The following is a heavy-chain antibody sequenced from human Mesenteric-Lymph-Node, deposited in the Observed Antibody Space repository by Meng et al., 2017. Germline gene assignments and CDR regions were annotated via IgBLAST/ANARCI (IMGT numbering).Heavy chain of an antibody. CDR2: VNSGSTFI. CDR1: GFSFSDHS. J-gene: IGHJ4*02. V-gene: IGHV3-21*01. Sequence: GESLKISCAASGFSFSDHSMHWVRQPPGKGLEWVSAVNSGSTFIDYADSVRGRFTISRDNAKNSLYLQMDSLRAEDTAVYYCTRDYGGTDGVFDYWGQGTLVTVSS. CDR3: TRDYGGTDGVFDY. D-gene: IGHD4-23*01.